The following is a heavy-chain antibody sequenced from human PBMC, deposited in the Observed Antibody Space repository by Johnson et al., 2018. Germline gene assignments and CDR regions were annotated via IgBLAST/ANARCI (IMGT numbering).Heavy chain of an antibody. CDR2: ISQDGRYK. D-gene: IGHD3-3*01. CDR3: ATGGYRRSGPPDV. V-gene: IGHV3-30*03. J-gene: IGHJ6*04. CDR1: ELTFSSYE. Sequence: QVQLQESWGGVVQPKRSLRLSCAASELTFSSYEMHWVRQAPGKGLEWMAVISQDGRYKYYADSVKGRITISRDNSKKTLYVQMNSLRPEDTAVYYCATGGYRRSGPPDVWGKGTTVTVSS.